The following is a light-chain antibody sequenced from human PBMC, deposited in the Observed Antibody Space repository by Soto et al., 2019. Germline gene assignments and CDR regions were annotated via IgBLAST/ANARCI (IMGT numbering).Light chain of an antibody. J-gene: IGKJ4*01. CDR2: AAS. Sequence: DIEMTQPPSSLPASVGDRVTITSRASQSISSYLDWYQQKPGKAPKLLIYAASSLQSGVPSRFSGSGSGTDFTLTISSLQPEDFATYYCQQSYSTPLTFGGGTRVEIK. V-gene: IGKV1-39*01. CDR1: QSISSY. CDR3: QQSYSTPLT.